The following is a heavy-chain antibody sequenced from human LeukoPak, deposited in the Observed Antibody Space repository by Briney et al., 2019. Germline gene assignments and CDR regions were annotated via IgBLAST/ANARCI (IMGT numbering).Heavy chain of an antibody. V-gene: IGHV4-61*02. CDR3: ARDHYYDSSGPFDY. J-gene: IGHJ4*02. CDR1: GGSISSGSYY. Sequence: SETLSLTCTVSGGSISSGSYYWSWIRQPAGKGLEWIGRIYTSGSTNYNPSLKSRVTISVDTSKNQFSLKLSSVTAADTAVYYCARDHYYDSSGPFDYWGQGTLVTVSS. CDR2: IYTSGST. D-gene: IGHD3-22*01.